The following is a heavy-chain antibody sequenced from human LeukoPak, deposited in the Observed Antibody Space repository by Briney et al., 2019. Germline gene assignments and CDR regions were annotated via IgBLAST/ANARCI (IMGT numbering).Heavy chain of an antibody. Sequence: SETLSLTCAVYGGSFSGYYWSWIRQPPGKGLEWTGEINHSGSTNYNPSLKSRVTISVDTSKNQFSLKLSSVTAADTAVYYCARSQHYDFWSGYLTHYFDYWGQGTLVTVSS. CDR1: GGSFSGYY. CDR2: INHSGST. D-gene: IGHD3-3*01. V-gene: IGHV4-34*01. J-gene: IGHJ4*02. CDR3: ARSQHYDFWSGYLTHYFDY.